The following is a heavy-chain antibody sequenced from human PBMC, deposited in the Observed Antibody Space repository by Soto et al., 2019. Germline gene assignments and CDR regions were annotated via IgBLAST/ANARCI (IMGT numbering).Heavy chain of an antibody. D-gene: IGHD3-16*02. Sequence: PSETLSLTCTVSGGSISSYYWSWIRQPPGKGLEWIGYIYYSGSTNYNPSLKSRVTISVDTSKNQFSLKLSSVTAADTAVYYCARAGGSYDYIWGSYRHGSAFDIWGQGTMVTVS. CDR1: GGSISSYY. CDR3: ARAGGSYDYIWGSYRHGSAFDI. J-gene: IGHJ3*02. CDR2: IYYSGST. V-gene: IGHV4-59*01.